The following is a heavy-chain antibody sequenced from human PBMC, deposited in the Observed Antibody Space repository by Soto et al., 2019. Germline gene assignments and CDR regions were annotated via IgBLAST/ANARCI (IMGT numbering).Heavy chain of an antibody. CDR2: TYYRSKWYN. CDR3: ARAERSTYPYSLDY. D-gene: IGHD2-15*01. Sequence: PSQTLSLTCAISGDSVSSNSAAWNWIRQSPSRGLEWLGRTYYRSKWYNDYAVSVKSRIIISPDTSKNHFSLQLNSVTPEDTAVYYCARAERSTYPYSLDYWGQGTLVTVSS. J-gene: IGHJ4*02. V-gene: IGHV6-1*01. CDR1: GDSVSSNSAA.